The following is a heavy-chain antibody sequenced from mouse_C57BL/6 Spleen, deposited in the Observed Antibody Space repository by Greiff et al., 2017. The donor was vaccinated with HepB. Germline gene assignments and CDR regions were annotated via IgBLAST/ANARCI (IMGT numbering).Heavy chain of an antibody. D-gene: IGHD1-1*01. CDR2: IYPGSGST. CDR1: GYTFTSYW. V-gene: IGHV1-55*01. J-gene: IGHJ4*01. CDR3: ARRGVVDSSYAMDY. Sequence: QVQLQQPGAELVKPGASVKMSCKASGYTFTSYWITWVKQRPGQGLEWIGDIYPGSGSTNYNEKFKSKATLTVDTSSSTAYMQLSSLTSEDSAVYDCARRGVVDSSYAMDYGGQGTSVTVSS.